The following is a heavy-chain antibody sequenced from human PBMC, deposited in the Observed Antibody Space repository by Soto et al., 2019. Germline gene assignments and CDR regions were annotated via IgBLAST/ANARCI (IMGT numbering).Heavy chain of an antibody. CDR1: GFSFGSYW. J-gene: IGHJ4*02. Sequence: HPGGSLRLSCAVSGFSFGSYWMSWVRQAPGKGLEWLASIKDDGSERYYLDSVKGRFTISRDNAKDSLSLQMNSLRGEDTAFYYCARDVGPVTIFVEALSGYFDFWGQGTLVTVSS. CDR2: IKDDGSER. V-gene: IGHV3-7*03. D-gene: IGHD3-3*01. CDR3: ARDVGPVTIFVEALSGYFDF.